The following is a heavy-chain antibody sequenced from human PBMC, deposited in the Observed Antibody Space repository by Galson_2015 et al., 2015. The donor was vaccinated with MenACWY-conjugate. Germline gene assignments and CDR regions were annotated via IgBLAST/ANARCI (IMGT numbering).Heavy chain of an antibody. CDR2: LRPNDGTA. CDR3: AAGWRRRDGDNLPFDS. CDR1: GDTFTTYY. J-gene: IGHJ4*02. D-gene: IGHD5-24*01. V-gene: IGHV1-46*01. Sequence: SVKVSCKASGDTFTTYYMNWVRQAPGQGLQWMGILRPNDGTANYAQNFQGRITMTRDTSTNSVYMELKSLISEDTAVYYCAAGWRRRDGDNLPFDSWGQGTLVTVSS.